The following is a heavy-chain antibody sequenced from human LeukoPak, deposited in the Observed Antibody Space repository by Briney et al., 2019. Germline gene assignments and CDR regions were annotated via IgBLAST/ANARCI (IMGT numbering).Heavy chain of an antibody. CDR2: IYYSGST. CDR1: GGSISSSSYY. CDR3: ARHQPMEQWFDP. J-gene: IGHJ5*02. Sequence: SETLSLACTVSGGSISSSSYYWGWIRQPPGKGLEWIGSIYYSGSTYYNPSLKSRVTISVDTSKNQFSLKLSSVTAADTAVYYCARHQPMEQWFDPWGQGTLVTVSS. V-gene: IGHV4-39*01. D-gene: IGHD1-26*01.